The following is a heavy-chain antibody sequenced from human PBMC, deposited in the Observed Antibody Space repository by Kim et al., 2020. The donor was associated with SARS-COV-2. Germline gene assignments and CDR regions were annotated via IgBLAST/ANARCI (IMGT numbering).Heavy chain of an antibody. V-gene: IGHV4-31*02. CDR3: AREESISYGYFDS. Sequence: YHPSLKNRVTISIDPSKNQFYLKLSSVTGADTAVDYCAREESISYGYFDSWGQGTLVTVSS. J-gene: IGHJ4*02. D-gene: IGHD5-18*01.